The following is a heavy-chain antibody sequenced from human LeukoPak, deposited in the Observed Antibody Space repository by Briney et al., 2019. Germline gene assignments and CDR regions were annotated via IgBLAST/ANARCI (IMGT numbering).Heavy chain of an antibody. Sequence: GGSLRLSCAASGFTFSSYGVHWVRQAPGKGLEWVAFIRYDGSNKYYADSVKGRFTISRDNSKNTLYLQMNSLRAEDTAVYYCAKVGDYYDSSGYYIWGQGTLVTVSS. J-gene: IGHJ4*02. CDR1: GFTFSSYG. V-gene: IGHV3-30*02. CDR3: AKVGDYYDSSGYYI. CDR2: IRYDGSNK. D-gene: IGHD3-22*01.